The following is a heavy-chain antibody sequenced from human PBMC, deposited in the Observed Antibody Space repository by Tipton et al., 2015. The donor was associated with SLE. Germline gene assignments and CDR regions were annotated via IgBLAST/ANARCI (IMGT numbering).Heavy chain of an antibody. D-gene: IGHD2-2*01. CDR2: FHSSGIL. Sequence: TLSLTCTVSGGSINSYYWTWARQPAGKGLEWIGHFHSSGILNYNPSLKSRVTMSGDTSKNQLSLKLNSVTAADTAVYYCARTAVLAAIMMDVWGQGSLVTVSS. J-gene: IGHJ4*01. CDR3: ARTAVLAAIMMDV. V-gene: IGHV4-4*07. CDR1: GGSINSYY.